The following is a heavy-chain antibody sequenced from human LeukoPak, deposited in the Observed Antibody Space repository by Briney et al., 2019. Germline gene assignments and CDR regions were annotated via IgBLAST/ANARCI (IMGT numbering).Heavy chain of an antibody. CDR2: IQISENN. CDR3: ARESVAAGTRWFDY. CDR1: GGSISGYY. D-gene: IGHD6-13*01. J-gene: IGHJ4*02. V-gene: IGHV4-4*07. Sequence: PSETLSLTCTVFGGSISGYYWTWIRQPAGKGLEWIGRIQISENNNYNPSLKSRVTLSLDTSKNQFSLKLTSVTATDTAIYYCARESVAAGTRWFDYWGQGTLVTVSS.